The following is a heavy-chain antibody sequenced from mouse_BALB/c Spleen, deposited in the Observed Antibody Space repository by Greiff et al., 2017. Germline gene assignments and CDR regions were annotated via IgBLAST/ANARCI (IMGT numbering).Heavy chain of an antibody. J-gene: IGHJ3*01. Sequence: VQLQQPGAELVKPGTSVKLSCKASGYNFTSYWINWVTLRPGQGLEWIGDIYPGSGSTNYNEKFKSKATLTVDTSSSTAYMQLSSLASEDSALYYCARRDGNYQAWFAYWGQGTLVTVSA. CDR3: ARRDGNYQAWFAY. D-gene: IGHD2-1*01. V-gene: IGHV1-55*01. CDR2: IYPGSGST. CDR1: GYNFTSYW.